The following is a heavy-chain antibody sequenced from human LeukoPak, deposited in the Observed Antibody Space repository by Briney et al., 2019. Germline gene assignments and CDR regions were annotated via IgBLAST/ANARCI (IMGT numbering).Heavy chain of an antibody. V-gene: IGHV3-23*01. Sequence: GGPLRLSCAASGFTFSSYAMSWVRQAPGKGLEWVSAISGSGGSTYYADSVKGRFTISRDNSKNTLYLQMNSLRAEDTAVYYCAKDEGYSGYDRRGAADYWGQGTLVTVSS. CDR1: GFTFSSYA. D-gene: IGHD5-12*01. CDR3: AKDEGYSGYDRRGAADY. J-gene: IGHJ4*02. CDR2: ISGSGGST.